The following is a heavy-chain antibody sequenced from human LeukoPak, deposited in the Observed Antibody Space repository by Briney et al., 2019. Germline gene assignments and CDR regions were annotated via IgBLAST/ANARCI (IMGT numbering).Heavy chain of an antibody. J-gene: IGHJ6*02. CDR2: IDTVGNT. CDR1: GFPFSNYV. V-gene: IGHV3-13*01. D-gene: IGHD1-26*01. Sequence: GALRLSCGASGFPFSNYVMHWVRQAPGKGLDWVSAIDTVGNTYYSGSVKGRFTISRENAQNSLFLQMNSLRDGDTALYYCIRIRTREHQYGMDVWGQGTTVTVSS. CDR3: IRIRTREHQYGMDV.